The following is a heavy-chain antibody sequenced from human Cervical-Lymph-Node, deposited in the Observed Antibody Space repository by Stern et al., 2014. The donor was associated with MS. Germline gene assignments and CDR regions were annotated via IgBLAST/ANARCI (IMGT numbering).Heavy chain of an antibody. V-gene: IGHV4-59*01. CDR3: ARGATQAFDP. Sequence: QVQLQESGPGLVKPSETLSLTCTVSGGSIRSYYWSWIRQPPGKGLEWIGYIYYSGSTNYNPSIKSRVTISVDTSKNQFSLKLSSVTAADTAVYYCARGATQAFDPWGQGTLVTVSS. CDR1: GGSIRSYY. CDR2: IYYSGST. J-gene: IGHJ5*02.